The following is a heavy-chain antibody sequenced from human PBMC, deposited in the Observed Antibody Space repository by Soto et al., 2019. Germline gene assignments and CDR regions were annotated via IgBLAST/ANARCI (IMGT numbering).Heavy chain of an antibody. CDR1: GGTFREFY. J-gene: IGHJ4*02. CDR3: ARRYSSSFDY. D-gene: IGHD6-13*01. CDR2: SNHSGST. Sequence: LEIMSHPCAVYGGTFREFYWTWIRQPPGKGLEWIGESNHSGSTTYNPSLKSRVTISVDKSKNQFSLKLSSVTAADTAVYYCARRYSSSFDYWGQGTLVTVSS. V-gene: IGHV4-34*01.